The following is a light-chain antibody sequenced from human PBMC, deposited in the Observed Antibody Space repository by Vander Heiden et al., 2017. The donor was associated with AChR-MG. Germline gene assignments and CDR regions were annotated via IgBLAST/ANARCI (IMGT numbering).Light chain of an antibody. J-gene: IGKJ1*01. CDR2: KAS. Sequence: DIQMTQSPSTLSASVGDRVTITCRASQSVSNRLAWYQQKPGKAPKLLIYKASSLDSGVPSRFSGCGSGTAFTLTISSLQPDDFAAYYCQQYSSDSRTFGQGTKVEFK. CDR3: QQYSSDSRT. V-gene: IGKV1-5*03. CDR1: QSVSNR.